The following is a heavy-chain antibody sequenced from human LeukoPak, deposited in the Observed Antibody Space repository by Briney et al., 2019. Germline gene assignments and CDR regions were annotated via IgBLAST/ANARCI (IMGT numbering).Heavy chain of an antibody. CDR3: AREGNWNYFDY. CDR1: GFTVSSNY. D-gene: IGHD1-20*01. CDR2: IYSGGST. J-gene: IGHJ4*02. Sequence: GSLRLSCAASGFTVSSNYMSWVRQAPGKGLEWVSVIYSGGSTYYADSVKGRFTISRDNSKNTLYLQMNSLRAEDTAVYYCAREGNWNYFDYWGQGTLVTVSS. V-gene: IGHV3-53*01.